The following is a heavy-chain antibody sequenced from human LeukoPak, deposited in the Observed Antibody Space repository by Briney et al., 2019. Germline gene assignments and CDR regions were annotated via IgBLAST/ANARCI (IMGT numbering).Heavy chain of an antibody. CDR2: IRYDGSNK. CDR1: GFTFSSYG. J-gene: IGHJ6*02. Sequence: PGGSLRLSCAASGFTFSSYGMHWVRQAPGKGLEWVAFIRYDGSNKYYADSVKGRFTISRDNSKNTLYLQMNSLRAEDTAVYYCAEDECSSTSCYEDGYYGMDVWGQGTTVTVSS. V-gene: IGHV3-30*02. D-gene: IGHD2-2*01. CDR3: AEDECSSTSCYEDGYYGMDV.